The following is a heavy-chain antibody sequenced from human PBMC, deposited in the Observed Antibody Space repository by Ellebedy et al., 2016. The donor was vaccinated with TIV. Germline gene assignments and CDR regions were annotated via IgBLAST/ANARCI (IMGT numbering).Heavy chain of an antibody. D-gene: IGHD3-16*01. Sequence: PGGSLRLSCAASGFIFSNYDMHWVRQAPGKGLEWVAYTRFDGKNKYYADSVKGRFTISGDNSKNTLYLQMHSLSVEDTAVYFCAKAGPLGHLGSSDYWGQGTLVTVSS. CDR2: TRFDGKNK. CDR1: GFIFSNYD. CDR3: AKAGPLGHLGSSDY. J-gene: IGHJ4*02. V-gene: IGHV3-30*02.